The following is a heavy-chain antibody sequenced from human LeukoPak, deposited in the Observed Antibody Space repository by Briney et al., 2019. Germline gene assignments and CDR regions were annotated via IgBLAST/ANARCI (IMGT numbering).Heavy chain of an antibody. Sequence: ASVKASCKASGYSFTKYAMNWVRQAPGQGLEWMGWINTNTGNPTYAQGFTGRFVFSLDTSVSTAYLQISSLKAEDTAVYYCARNNADGEGRFSYWGQGTLVTVSS. CDR2: INTNTGNP. J-gene: IGHJ4*02. CDR3: ARNNADGEGRFSY. V-gene: IGHV7-4-1*02. CDR1: GYSFTKYA. D-gene: IGHD3-10*01.